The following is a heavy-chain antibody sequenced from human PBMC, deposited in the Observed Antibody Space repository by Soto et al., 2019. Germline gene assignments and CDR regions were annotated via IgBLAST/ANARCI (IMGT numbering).Heavy chain of an antibody. Sequence: QVQLVESGGGVVQPGRSLRLSCAASGFTFSTYGMHWVRQAPGKGLEWVAVISYDGSNKYHAHSVKGRFTISRDNSTNTLHPRKNSLRAEDTAVYYCAKNYYGSRSVYYYYYYMDVWGKGTTVTVSS. J-gene: IGHJ6*03. CDR2: ISYDGSNK. D-gene: IGHD3-10*01. CDR1: GFTFSTYG. V-gene: IGHV3-30*18. CDR3: AKNYYGSRSVYYYYYYMDV.